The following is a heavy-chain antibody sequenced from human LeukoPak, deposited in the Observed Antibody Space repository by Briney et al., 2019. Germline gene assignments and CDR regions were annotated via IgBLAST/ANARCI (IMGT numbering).Heavy chain of an antibody. J-gene: IGHJ6*02. Sequence: GGSLRLSCATSGFTFSRYWMSWVRQAPGKGLEWVANIKEDGSEKFYGDSVKGRFTISRGNAKNSLYLQMNSLRAEDTAVYYCARDSYDSSGYYYDSYYYGMDVWGQGTTVTVSS. D-gene: IGHD3-22*01. V-gene: IGHV3-7*03. CDR2: IKEDGSEK. CDR3: ARDSYDSSGYYYDSYYYGMDV. CDR1: GFTFSRYW.